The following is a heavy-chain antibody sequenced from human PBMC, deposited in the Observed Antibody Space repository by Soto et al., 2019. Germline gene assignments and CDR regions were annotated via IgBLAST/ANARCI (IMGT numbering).Heavy chain of an antibody. Sequence: SETLSLTCTVSGGSISSSSYYWGWIRQPPGKGLEWIGSIYYSGSTYYNPSLKSRVTISVDTSKNQFSLKLSSVTAADTAVYYCARRRRNCSGGSCSGGHYYYYYYMDVWGKGTTVTVSS. CDR2: IYYSGST. CDR1: GGSISSSSYY. J-gene: IGHJ6*03. V-gene: IGHV4-39*01. D-gene: IGHD2-15*01. CDR3: ARRRRNCSGGSCSGGHYYYYYYMDV.